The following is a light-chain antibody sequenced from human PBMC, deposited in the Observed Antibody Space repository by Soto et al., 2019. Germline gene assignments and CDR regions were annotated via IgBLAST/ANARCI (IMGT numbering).Light chain of an antibody. Sequence: QSVLTQPASVSGSPGQSITISCTGTSSDVGGYNYVSWYQQHPGKAPKLMIYEVSNRPSGVSNRFSGSKTGNTASPTISGLQAEDEADYSCTSYTSSITYVFGTGTKVNAL. J-gene: IGLJ1*01. CDR3: TSYTSSITYV. CDR2: EVS. CDR1: SSDVGGYNY. V-gene: IGLV2-14*01.